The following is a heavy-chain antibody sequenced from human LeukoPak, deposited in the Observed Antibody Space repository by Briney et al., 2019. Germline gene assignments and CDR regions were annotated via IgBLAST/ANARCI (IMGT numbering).Heavy chain of an antibody. CDR3: ARNIIRSPYDFSYYNYYKDV. Sequence: PSETLSLTCTVSGGSISSYYWSWIRQPAGKGLEWIGRSYTSGSTNYNPSLKSRVTMSVDTSKNQFSLKLSSVTAADTAVYYCARNIIRSPYDFSYYNYYKDVWGKGTTVTVSS. J-gene: IGHJ6*03. CDR2: SYTSGST. V-gene: IGHV4-4*07. D-gene: IGHD3-3*01. CDR1: GGSISSYY.